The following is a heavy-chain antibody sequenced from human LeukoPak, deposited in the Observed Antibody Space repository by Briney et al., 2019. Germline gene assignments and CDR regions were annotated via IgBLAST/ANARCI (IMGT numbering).Heavy chain of an antibody. V-gene: IGHV3-23*01. CDR2: ISGSGGSI. CDR3: AKSSNIVIVAAAIF. D-gene: IGHD2-2*01. Sequence: PGGSLRLSCAASGFTVSSSYMSWVRQAPGKGLEWVSGISGSGGSIYYADSVKGRFTISRDNSKNTVYLQMNSLRAEDTAVYYCAKSSNIVIVAAAIFWGQGTLVTVSS. J-gene: IGHJ4*02. CDR1: GFTVSSSY.